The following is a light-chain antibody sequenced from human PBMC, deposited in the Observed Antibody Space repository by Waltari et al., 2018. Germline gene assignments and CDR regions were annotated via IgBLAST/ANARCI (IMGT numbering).Light chain of an antibody. CDR3: QAWDSTTVV. J-gene: IGLJ2*01. CDR2: EDK. V-gene: IGLV3-1*01. CDR1: KLGNKY. Sequence: SYDLTQPPSVSVSPGQTASITCSGDKLGNKYVYWYQLRPGQSPLLVMTEDKRRPSGMPERFSGSNSGNTATLTISGAQTLDEADYYCQAWDSTTVVFGGGTKLTVL.